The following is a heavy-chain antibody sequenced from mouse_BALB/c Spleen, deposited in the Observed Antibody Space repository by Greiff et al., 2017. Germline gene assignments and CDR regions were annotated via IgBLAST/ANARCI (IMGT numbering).Heavy chain of an antibody. CDR3: ARDSGTSSYFDY. D-gene: IGHD4-1*01. CDR1: GFTFSDYY. CDR2: ISDGGSYT. V-gene: IGHV5-4*02. Sequence: DVMLVESGGGLVKPGGSLKLSCAASGFTFSDYYMYWVRQTPEKRLEWVATISDGGSYTYYPDSVKGRFTISRDNAKNNLYLQMSSLKSEDTAMYYCARDSGTSSYFDYWGQGTTLTVSS. J-gene: IGHJ2*01.